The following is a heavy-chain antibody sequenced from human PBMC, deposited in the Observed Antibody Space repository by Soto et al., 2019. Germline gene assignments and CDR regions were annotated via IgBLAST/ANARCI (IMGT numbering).Heavy chain of an antibody. CDR3: AKESLPWGSYRLYYFDY. J-gene: IGHJ4*02. Sequence: GGSRRPSCGASAFTVNVYALALVRPAPGKGLEWVAVITYDGSNIYYADSVKGRFTISRDNSKNTLYLQMNSLRAEDTAVYYCAKESLPWGSYRLYYFDYWGQGTLVTVSS. CDR2: ITYDGSNI. CDR1: AFTVNVYA. V-gene: IGHV3-30*18. D-gene: IGHD3-16*02.